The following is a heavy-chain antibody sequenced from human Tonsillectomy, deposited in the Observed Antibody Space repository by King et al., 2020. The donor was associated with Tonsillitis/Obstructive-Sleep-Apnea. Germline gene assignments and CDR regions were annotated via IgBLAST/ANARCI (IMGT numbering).Heavy chain of an antibody. V-gene: IGHV3-49*04. CDR2: IRSKAYGGTT. Sequence: VQLVESGGGLVQPGRSLRLSCTASEFTFGDYAMSWVRQAPGKGLEWVGFIRSKAYGGTTEYAASVKGRFTISRDDSKSIAYMQMNSLKTEDTAVYYCTRGARPYAFDMWGQGTMVTVSS. J-gene: IGHJ3*02. CDR3: TRGARPYAFDM. CDR1: EFTFGDYA. D-gene: IGHD6-6*01.